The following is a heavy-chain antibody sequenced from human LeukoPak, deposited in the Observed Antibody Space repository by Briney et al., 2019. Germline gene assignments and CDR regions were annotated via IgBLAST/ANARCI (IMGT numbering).Heavy chain of an antibody. CDR1: GGSISSSSYY. CDR3: ARVNWDYYYMDV. D-gene: IGHD3-16*01. CDR2: IYYSGST. Sequence: PSETLSLTCTVSGGSISSSSYYWGWIRQPPGKGLEWIGSIYYSGSTYYNPSLKSRVTISVDTSKNQFSLKLSSVTAADTAVYYCARVNWDYYYMDVWGKGTTVTVSS. J-gene: IGHJ6*03. V-gene: IGHV4-39*07.